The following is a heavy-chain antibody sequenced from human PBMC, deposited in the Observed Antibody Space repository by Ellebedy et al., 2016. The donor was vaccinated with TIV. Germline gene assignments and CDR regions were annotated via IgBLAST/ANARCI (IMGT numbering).Heavy chain of an antibody. Sequence: GESLKISCEASGFTLSSYTMNWIRQVPGKELEWISSIDPSGTSVYQPDSLRGPFTISRDNARNSLFLQMSSLRVEDTAVYYCATEYYYRCDYWGKGTLVTVSS. CDR2: IDPSGTSV. D-gene: IGHD3-10*01. V-gene: IGHV3-21*01. CDR1: GFTLSSYT. CDR3: ATEYYYRCDY. J-gene: IGHJ4*02.